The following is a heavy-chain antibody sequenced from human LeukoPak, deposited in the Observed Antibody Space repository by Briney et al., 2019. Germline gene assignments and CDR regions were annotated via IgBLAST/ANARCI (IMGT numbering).Heavy chain of an antibody. V-gene: IGHV3-13*01. J-gene: IGHJ4*02. Sequence: GGSLRLSCAASGFTFSRYDIHWVRQATGKGLEWVSAIGTAGDTYYPGSVKGRFTISRDNAKNSLYLQMNSLRVGDTAVYYCARVAAAGKGFDYWGQGTLVTVSS. CDR3: ARVAAAGKGFDY. CDR2: IGTAGDT. CDR1: GFTFSRYD. D-gene: IGHD6-13*01.